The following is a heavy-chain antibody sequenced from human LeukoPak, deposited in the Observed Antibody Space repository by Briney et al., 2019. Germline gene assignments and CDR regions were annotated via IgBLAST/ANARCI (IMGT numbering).Heavy chain of an antibody. CDR2: INHSGST. CDR1: GGSFSGYY. CDR3: ARGGIVVVPAAMGRYNWFDP. J-gene: IGHJ5*02. Sequence: SETLSLTCAVYGGSFSGYYWSWIRQPPGKGLEWIGEINHSGSTNYNPPLKSRVTISVDTSKNQFSLKLSSVTAADTAVYYCARGGIVVVPAAMGRYNWFDPWGQGTLVTVSS. D-gene: IGHD2-2*01. V-gene: IGHV4-34*01.